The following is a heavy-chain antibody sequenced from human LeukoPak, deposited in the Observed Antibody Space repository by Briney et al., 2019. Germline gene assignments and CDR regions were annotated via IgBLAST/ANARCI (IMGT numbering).Heavy chain of an antibody. CDR2: ISSGGTTI. D-gene: IGHD3-22*01. Sequence: GGSLRLSCAASGFTFSDYYMSWIRQAPGKGLEWISYISSGGTTIKFADSVKGRFTISRDNANNSLYLQMNSLRAEDTAVYYCARDVDKYYYGSSAYPAIGYWGQGTLVTVSS. CDR3: ARDVDKYYYGSSAYPAIGY. CDR1: GFTFSDYY. J-gene: IGHJ4*02. V-gene: IGHV3-11*01.